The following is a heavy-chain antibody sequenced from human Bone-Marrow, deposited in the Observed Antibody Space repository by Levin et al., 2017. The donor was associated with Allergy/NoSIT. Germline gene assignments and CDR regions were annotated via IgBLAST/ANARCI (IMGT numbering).Heavy chain of an antibody. J-gene: IGHJ3*02. V-gene: IGHV3-48*01. Sequence: GGSLRLSCAASGFTFSSYTMNWVRQAPGKGLEWVSYIGFSSSSIYYADSVKGRFSISRDNAKNSLYLQMNSLRAEDTAVYYCVRDFMYAFDIWGQGTMVTVSS. CDR1: GFTFSSYT. CDR3: VRDFMYAFDI. CDR2: IGFSSSSI.